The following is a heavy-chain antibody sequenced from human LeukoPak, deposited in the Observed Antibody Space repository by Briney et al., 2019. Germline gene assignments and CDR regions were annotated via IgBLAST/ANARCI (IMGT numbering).Heavy chain of an antibody. CDR1: GFTFSSYS. Sequence: NPGGSLRLSCAASGFTFSSYSMNWIRQAPGKGLEWVSSISSSTSYIYYADSVKGRFTISKDNAKNSLYLQMNSLRAEDTAAYYCARAGGSTVSHSDYWGQGTLVTVSS. J-gene: IGHJ4*02. D-gene: IGHD4-17*01. CDR2: ISSSTSYI. CDR3: ARAGGSTVSHSDY. V-gene: IGHV3-21*01.